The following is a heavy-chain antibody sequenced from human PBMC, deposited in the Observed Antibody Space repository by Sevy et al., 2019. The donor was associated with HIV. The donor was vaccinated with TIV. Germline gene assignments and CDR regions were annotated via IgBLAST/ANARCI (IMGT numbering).Heavy chain of an antibody. V-gene: IGHV3-30*04. J-gene: IGHJ6*02. CDR3: ASLNARGSSWPYYYYYYGMDV. CDR2: ISYDGSNK. D-gene: IGHD6-13*01. CDR1: GFTFSSYA. Sequence: GGSLRLSCAASGFTFSSYAMHWVHQAPGKGLEWVAVISYDGSNKYYADSVKGRFTISRDNSKNTLYLQMNSLRAEDTAVYYCASLNARGSSWPYYYYYYGMDVWGQGTTVTVSS.